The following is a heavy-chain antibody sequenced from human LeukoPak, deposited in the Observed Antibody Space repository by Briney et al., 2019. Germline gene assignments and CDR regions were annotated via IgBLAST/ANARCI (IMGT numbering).Heavy chain of an antibody. CDR1: GFTFNKAW. Sequence: SCXASGFTFNKAWMSWVRQAPGKGLEWIGRIKSRTDGGTTDYAAPVKGRFTISRDDSKSMLYLQMNSLKNEDTAVYFCTLFYYDSSGYYEAIGYSYGKDVWGQGTTVTVSS. CDR3: TLFYYDSSGYYEAIGYSYGKDV. D-gene: IGHD3-22*01. CDR2: IKSRTDGGTT. V-gene: IGHV3-15*01. J-gene: IGHJ6*02.